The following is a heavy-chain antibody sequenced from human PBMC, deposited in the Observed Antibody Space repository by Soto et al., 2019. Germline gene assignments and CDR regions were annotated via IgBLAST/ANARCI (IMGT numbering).Heavy chain of an antibody. Sequence: EVQLVESGGGLVQPGGSLRLPCVASGFTFSNYGMNWVRQAPGKGLEWVSHISSSSSTIYYAESVKGRFTISNDNAKNSLYLQMNSLRGESTAVYYCASSFITTVGTTGWGQGTLVTVSS. CDR3: ASSFITTVGTTG. CDR2: ISSSSSTI. V-gene: IGHV3-48*01. CDR1: GFTFSNYG. J-gene: IGHJ4*02. D-gene: IGHD1-1*01.